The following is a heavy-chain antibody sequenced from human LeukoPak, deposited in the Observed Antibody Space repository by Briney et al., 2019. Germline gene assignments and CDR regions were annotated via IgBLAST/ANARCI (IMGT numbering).Heavy chain of an antibody. CDR1: GFTFSDYY. Sequence: PGGSLRLSCAASGFTFSDYYMSWIRQAPGKGLEWVSYISSSGSTTYYADSVKGRFTISRDNAKNSLYLQMNSLRAEDTAVYYCARDEAAAVTFDPWGQGTLVTVSS. CDR3: ARDEAAAVTFDP. D-gene: IGHD6-13*01. J-gene: IGHJ5*02. V-gene: IGHV3-11*04. CDR2: ISSSGSTT.